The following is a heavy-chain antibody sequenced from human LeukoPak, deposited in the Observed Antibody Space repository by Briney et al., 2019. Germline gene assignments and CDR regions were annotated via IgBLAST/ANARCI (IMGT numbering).Heavy chain of an antibody. CDR2: IYQSGST. V-gene: IGHV4-38-2*02. J-gene: IGHJ4*02. CDR1: GYSISSGYY. CDR3: ARVTDWNDLDY. Sequence: SETLSLTCTVSGYSISSGYYWGWIRQPPGKGLEWIGSIYQSGSTYYNPSLKSRVTISVDTSKNQLSLRLSSVTAADTAVYYCARVTDWNDLDYWGQGTLVTVSS. D-gene: IGHD1-1*01.